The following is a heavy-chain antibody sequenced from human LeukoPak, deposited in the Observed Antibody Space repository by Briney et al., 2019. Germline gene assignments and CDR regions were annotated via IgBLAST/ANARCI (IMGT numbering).Heavy chain of an antibody. Sequence: GGSLRLSCAASGFNFNYVWMNWVRQAPGKGLEWVSAISGSGGSTYYADSVKGRFTISRDNSKNTLYLQMNSPRAEDTAVYYCAKESSSSVYFDYWGQGTLVTVSS. D-gene: IGHD6-6*01. V-gene: IGHV3-23*01. CDR2: ISGSGGST. J-gene: IGHJ4*02. CDR1: GFNFNYV. CDR3: AKESSSSVYFDY.